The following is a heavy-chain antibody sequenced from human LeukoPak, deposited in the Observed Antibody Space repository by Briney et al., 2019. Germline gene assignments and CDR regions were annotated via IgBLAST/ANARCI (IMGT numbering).Heavy chain of an antibody. Sequence: SETLSLTCTVSGGSISSGGYYWSWIRQHPGKGLEWIGYIYYGGSTYYNPSLKSRVTISVDTSRNQFSLKLSSVTAADTAVYYCATYASGSYSFDYWGQGTLVTVSS. CDR2: IYYGGST. CDR1: GGSISSGGYY. CDR3: ATYASGSYSFDY. D-gene: IGHD3-10*01. J-gene: IGHJ4*02. V-gene: IGHV4-31*03.